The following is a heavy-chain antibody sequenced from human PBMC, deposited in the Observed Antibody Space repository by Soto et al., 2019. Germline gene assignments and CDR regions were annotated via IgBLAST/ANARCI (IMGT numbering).Heavy chain of an antibody. D-gene: IGHD6-6*01. CDR2: ISYDGSNK. J-gene: IGHJ6*02. CDR3: ARDQGYSSSSYYYYGMDV. V-gene: IGHV3-30-3*01. Sequence: GGSLRLSCAASGFTFSSYAMHWVRQAPGKGLEWVAVISYDGSNKYYADSVKGRFTISRDNSKNTLYLQMNSLRAEDTAVYYCARDQGYSSSSYYYYGMDVWGQGTTVTVSS. CDR1: GFTFSSYA.